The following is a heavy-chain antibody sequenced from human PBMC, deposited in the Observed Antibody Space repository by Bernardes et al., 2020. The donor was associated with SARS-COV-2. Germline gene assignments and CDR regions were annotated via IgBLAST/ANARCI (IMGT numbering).Heavy chain of an antibody. CDR1: GYTFTSYG. CDR3: AREGMVRGVITKYGMDV. Sequence: ASVKVSCKASGYTFTSYGISWVRQAPGQGLEWMGWISAYNGNTNYPQKLQGRVTMTTDTSTSTAYMELRTLKTDDTAVYYWAREGMVRGVITKYGMDVWGQGTTVTVSS. V-gene: IGHV1-18*01. CDR2: ISAYNGNT. J-gene: IGHJ6*02. D-gene: IGHD3-10*01.